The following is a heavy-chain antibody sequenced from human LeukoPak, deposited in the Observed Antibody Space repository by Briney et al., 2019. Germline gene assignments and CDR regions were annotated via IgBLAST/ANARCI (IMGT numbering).Heavy chain of an antibody. CDR1: GFTFSSYW. D-gene: IGHD3-22*01. CDR3: ARRGVYYYDSSGYPQYNWFDP. CDR2: IKQDGSEK. V-gene: IGHV3-7*01. J-gene: IGHJ5*02. Sequence: HTGGSLRLSCAASGFTFSSYWMSWVRQAPGKGLEWVANIKQDGSEKYYVDSVKGRFTISRDNAKNSLYLQMNSLGAEDTAVYYCARRGVYYYDSSGYPQYNWFDPWGQGTLVTVSS.